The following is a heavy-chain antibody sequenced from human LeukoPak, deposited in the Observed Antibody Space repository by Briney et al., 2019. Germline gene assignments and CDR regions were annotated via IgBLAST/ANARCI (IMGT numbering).Heavy chain of an antibody. CDR3: ARGSYYDFWSGYYSS. CDR1: GYSISSGYY. Sequence: SETLSLTCTVSGYSISSGYYWGWIRQPPGKGLEWIGSIYHSGSTYYNPSLKSRVTISVDTSKNQFSLKLSSVTAADTAVCYCARGSYYDFWSGYYSSWGQGTLVTVSS. CDR2: IYHSGST. D-gene: IGHD3-3*01. J-gene: IGHJ4*02. V-gene: IGHV4-38-2*02.